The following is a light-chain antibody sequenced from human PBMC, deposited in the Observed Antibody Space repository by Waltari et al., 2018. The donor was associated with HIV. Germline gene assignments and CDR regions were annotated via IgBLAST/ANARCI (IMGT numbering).Light chain of an antibody. Sequence: QSALTQPRSVSGSPGQSVTISCTGTSSDVGGYNYVSWYQQHPGKAPKLMIYDVTKRPSGVPDRFSGSKSGNTASLTISGLQAEDEPDYFCCSYAGGYTLVFGGGTKLTVL. CDR3: CSYAGGYTLV. J-gene: IGLJ3*02. CDR1: SSDVGGYNY. V-gene: IGLV2-11*01. CDR2: DVT.